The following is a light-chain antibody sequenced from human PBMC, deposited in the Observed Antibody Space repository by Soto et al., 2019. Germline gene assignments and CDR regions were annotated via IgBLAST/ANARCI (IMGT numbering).Light chain of an antibody. J-gene: IGLJ1*01. V-gene: IGLV2-14*01. CDR2: GVT. CDR1: ISDVGGYNY. CDR3: FSHRSGDSHV. Sequence: QSVLTQPPSPSGSPGQSVTISCTGTISDVGGYNYVSWYQQYPGKAPKLMIYGVTNRPSGVSNRFSGSKTGNTASLTISGLQAEDEADYYCFSHRSGDSHVFGTGTKVTVL.